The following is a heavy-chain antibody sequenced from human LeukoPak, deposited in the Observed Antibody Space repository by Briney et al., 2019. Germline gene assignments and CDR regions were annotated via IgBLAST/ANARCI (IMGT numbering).Heavy chain of an antibody. CDR1: GGSISSSSYY. CDR2: IYYSGST. J-gene: IGHJ3*02. V-gene: IGHV4-39*01. D-gene: IGHD3-16*01. Sequence: SETLSLTCTVSGGSISSSSYYWGWIRQPPGKGLEWIGSIYYSGSTYYNPSLKSRVTISVDTSKNQFSLTLSSVTAADTAVYYCARRTLSGVISLGAFDIWGQGTMVTVSS. CDR3: ARRTLSGVISLGAFDI.